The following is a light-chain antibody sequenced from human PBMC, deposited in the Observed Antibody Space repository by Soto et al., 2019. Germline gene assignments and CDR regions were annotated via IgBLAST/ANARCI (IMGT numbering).Light chain of an antibody. CDR1: SSNIGSNT. CDR3: VAWDDSLNGYVV. CDR2: SNN. J-gene: IGLJ2*01. V-gene: IGLV1-44*01. Sequence: QSVLTQPPSASGTPGPRVTISCSGSSSNIGSNTVNWYQQLPGTAPKLVIYSNNQRPSGVPDRFSGSKSGTSASLAISGLQSEDEADYYCVAWDDSLNGYVVFGGGTKVTL.